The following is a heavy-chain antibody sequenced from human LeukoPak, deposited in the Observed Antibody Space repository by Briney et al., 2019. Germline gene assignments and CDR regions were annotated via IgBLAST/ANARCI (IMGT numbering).Heavy chain of an antibody. CDR2: IYYSGST. D-gene: IGHD2-2*01. Sequence: SETLSLTCTVSGGSISSYYWSWTRQPPGKGLEWIGYIYYSGSTNYNPSLKSRVTISVDTSKNQFSLKLSSVTAADTAVYYCARSRSYQLLTFDYWGQGTLVTVSS. CDR3: ARSRSYQLLTFDY. CDR1: GGSISSYY. V-gene: IGHV4-59*01. J-gene: IGHJ4*02.